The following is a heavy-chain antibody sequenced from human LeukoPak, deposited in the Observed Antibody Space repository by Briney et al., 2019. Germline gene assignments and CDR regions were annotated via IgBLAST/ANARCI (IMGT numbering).Heavy chain of an antibody. V-gene: IGHV3-33*08. Sequence: GGSLRLSCAASGFTFSSYWMSWVRQGPGKGLEWVAVIWHDGSKTLYADSVQGRFTISRDDSKSTLYLQMNSLTVEDAAVYYCARDPGVTYYYFDHWGQGSLVIVSS. CDR3: ARDPGVTYYYFDH. D-gene: IGHD2-8*01. J-gene: IGHJ4*02. CDR1: GFTFSSYW. CDR2: IWHDGSKT.